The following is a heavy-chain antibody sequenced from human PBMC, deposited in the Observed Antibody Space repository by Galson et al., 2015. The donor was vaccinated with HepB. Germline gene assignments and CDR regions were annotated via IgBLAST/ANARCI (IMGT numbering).Heavy chain of an antibody. CDR2: IIPILGIA. J-gene: IGHJ3*02. CDR1: GGTFSSYA. Sequence: SVKVSCKASGGTFSSYAISWVRQAPGQGLEWMGGIIPILGIAKYAQKFQGRVTITADKSTSTAYMELSSLRSEDTAVYYCARVALGNFGAFDIWGQGTMVTVSS. CDR3: ARVALGNFGAFDI. V-gene: IGHV1-69*10. D-gene: IGHD1-7*01.